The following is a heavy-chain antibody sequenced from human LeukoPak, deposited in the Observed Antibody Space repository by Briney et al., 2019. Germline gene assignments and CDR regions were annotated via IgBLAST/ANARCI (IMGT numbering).Heavy chain of an antibody. CDR2: INHSGST. CDR3: ARQRPVLRYFDWPTHNYFDY. Sequence: SETLSLTCAVYGGSFSGYYWSWIRQPPGKGLEWIGEINHSGSTNYNPSLKSRVTISVDTSKNQFSLKLSSVPAADTAVYYCARQRPVLRYFDWPTHNYFDYWGQGTLVTVSS. V-gene: IGHV4-34*01. D-gene: IGHD3-9*01. CDR1: GGSFSGYY. J-gene: IGHJ4*02.